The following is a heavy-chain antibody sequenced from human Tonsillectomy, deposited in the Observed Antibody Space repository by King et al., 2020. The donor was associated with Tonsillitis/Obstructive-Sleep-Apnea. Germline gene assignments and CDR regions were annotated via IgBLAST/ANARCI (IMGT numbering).Heavy chain of an antibody. J-gene: IGHJ4*02. V-gene: IGHV4-34*01. CDR3: ARGWAPDY. CDR1: GGSFSDYY. Sequence: VQLQQWGAGLLKPSETLSLTCAVYGGSFSDYYWGWIRQPPGKGLEWIGEINHSGSTNYNPSLKSRVTISVDTSRNQFSLKLTSVTAADTAVYYCARGWAPDYWGQGTLFTVSS. CDR2: INHSGST.